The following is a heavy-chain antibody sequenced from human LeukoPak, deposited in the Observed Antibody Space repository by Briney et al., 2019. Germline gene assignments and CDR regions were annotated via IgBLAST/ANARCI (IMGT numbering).Heavy chain of an antibody. V-gene: IGHV4-30-2*01. CDR3: ARVGPRYYDYADAFDI. D-gene: IGHD5-12*01. J-gene: IGHJ3*02. CDR1: GGSISSGGYS. CDR2: IYQSGST. Sequence: PSETLSLTCAVSGGSISSGGYSWSWIRQPPGKGLEWIGYIYQSGSTYYNPSLKSRVTISVDRSKNQFSLKLSSVTAADTAVYYCARVGPRYYDYADAFDIWGQGTMVTVSS.